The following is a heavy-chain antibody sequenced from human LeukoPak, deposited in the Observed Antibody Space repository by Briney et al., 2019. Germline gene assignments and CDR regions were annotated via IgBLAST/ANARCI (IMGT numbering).Heavy chain of an antibody. CDR2: ISSSGSTI. V-gene: IGHV3-48*03. J-gene: IGHJ4*02. D-gene: IGHD3-22*01. Sequence: PGGSLRLSCAASGFTFSSYEMNWVRQGPGKGLEWVSYISSSGSTIYYADSVKGRFTISRDNAKNSLYLQMNSLRAEDTAVYYCARGRSHYYDSSDIDQLGYWGQGTLVTVSS. CDR1: GFTFSSYE. CDR3: ARGRSHYYDSSDIDQLGY.